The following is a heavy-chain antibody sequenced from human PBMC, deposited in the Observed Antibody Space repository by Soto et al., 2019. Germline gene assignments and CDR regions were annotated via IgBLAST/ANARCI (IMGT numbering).Heavy chain of an antibody. V-gene: IGHV3-23*01. CDR1: GFTFSHYA. J-gene: IGHJ4*02. CDR3: AREKYYYDKSGYYSSYLDS. D-gene: IGHD3-22*01. Sequence: GGALRLSCGGSGFTFSHYAMNWGRQAPGKGVEWVSGISGRGSSTYYADSVKGRFTISRDNSQNTIYLQMNSLRAEDTAVYYCAREKYYYDKSGYYSSYLDSWGQGTPVTVSS. CDR2: ISGRGSST.